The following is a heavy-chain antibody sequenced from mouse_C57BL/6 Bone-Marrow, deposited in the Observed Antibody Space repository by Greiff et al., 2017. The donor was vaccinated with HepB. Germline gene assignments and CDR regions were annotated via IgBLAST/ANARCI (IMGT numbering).Heavy chain of an antibody. CDR3: ARNYYGNYPYYFDY. Sequence: QVQLQQSGAELVRPGASVKLSCKASGYTFTDYYINWVKQRPGQGLEWIARIYPGSGNTYYNEKFKGKATLTAEKSSSTAYMQLSSLTSEYSAVYFSARNYYGNYPYYFDYWGQGTTLTVSS. D-gene: IGHD2-1*01. J-gene: IGHJ2*01. CDR1: GYTFTDYY. V-gene: IGHV1-76*01. CDR2: IYPGSGNT.